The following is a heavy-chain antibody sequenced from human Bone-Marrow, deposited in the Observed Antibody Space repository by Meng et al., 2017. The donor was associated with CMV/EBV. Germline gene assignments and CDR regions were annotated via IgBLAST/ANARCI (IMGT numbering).Heavy chain of an antibody. D-gene: IGHD1-20*01. V-gene: IGHV1-69*05. CDR2: IIPIFGTA. Sequence: SVKVSCKASGYTFTGYYMHWVRQAPGQGLEWMGGIIPIFGTANYAQKFQGRVTITTDESTSTAYMELSSLRPEDTAVYYCAREPINGITGIIWGWFDPWGQGTLVTVSS. CDR3: AREPINGITGIIWGWFDP. CDR1: GYTFTGYY. J-gene: IGHJ5*02.